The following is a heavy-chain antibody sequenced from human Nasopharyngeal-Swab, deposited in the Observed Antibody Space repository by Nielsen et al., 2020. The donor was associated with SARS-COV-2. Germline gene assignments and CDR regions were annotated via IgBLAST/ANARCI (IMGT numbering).Heavy chain of an antibody. CDR1: GGSFSGYY. CDR2: INHSGST. CDR3: ARADSSGYYETIDY. Sequence: SETLSPTCAVYGGSFSGYYWSWIRQPPGKGLEWIGEINHSGSTNYNSSLKSRVTISIDTSKNQFSLKLSSVTAADTAVYYCARADSSGYYETIDYWGQGTLVTVSS. V-gene: IGHV4-34*01. D-gene: IGHD3-22*01. J-gene: IGHJ4*02.